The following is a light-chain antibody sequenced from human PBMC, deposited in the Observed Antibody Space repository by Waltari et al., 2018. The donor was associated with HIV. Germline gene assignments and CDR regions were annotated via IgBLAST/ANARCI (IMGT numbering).Light chain of an antibody. CDR1: PSINRD. V-gene: IGKV3-15*01. J-gene: IGKJ2*01. Sequence: TQSPAALSVSPVQRATLSCSASPSINRDVAWFQQQPGPRPRLLVYGASTRANGFPARFSGGVSGTEFTLTISSLQPEDFAVYYCQSYRTWPPMYTFGQGTKLE. CDR3: QSYRTWPPMYT. CDR2: GAS.